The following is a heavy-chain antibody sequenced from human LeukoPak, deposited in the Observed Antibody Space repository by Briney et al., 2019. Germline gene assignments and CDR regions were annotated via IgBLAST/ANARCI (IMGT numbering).Heavy chain of an antibody. Sequence: SETLSLTCTVSGGSISSSSYYWGWIRQPPGKGLEWIGSIYYSGSTYYNPSLKSRVTISVDTSKNQFSLKLSSVTPADTAVYYCARDYMGSAALDYWGQGTLVTVSS. J-gene: IGHJ4*02. CDR2: IYYSGST. D-gene: IGHD3-10*01. V-gene: IGHV4-39*07. CDR3: ARDYMGSAALDY. CDR1: GGSISSSSYY.